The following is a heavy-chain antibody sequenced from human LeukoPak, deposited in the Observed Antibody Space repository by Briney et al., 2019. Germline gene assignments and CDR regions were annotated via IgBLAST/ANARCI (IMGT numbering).Heavy chain of an antibody. CDR1: GFTFSTYA. CDR3: ARGQEMTTLSFDY. Sequence: GGSLRLSCAASGFTFSTYAMHWVRQAPGKGLEWVAVIWYDGTNEYYADSVKGRFTISRDNPQNTLYLQMSSLRAEDTAVYYCARGQEMTTLSFDYWGRGTLVTVSS. CDR2: IWYDGTNE. J-gene: IGHJ4*02. D-gene: IGHD5-24*01. V-gene: IGHV3-33*08.